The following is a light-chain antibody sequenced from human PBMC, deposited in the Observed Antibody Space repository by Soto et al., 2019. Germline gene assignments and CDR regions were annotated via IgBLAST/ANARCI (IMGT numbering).Light chain of an antibody. CDR3: QQSYSTHLT. J-gene: IGKJ5*01. V-gene: IGKV1-39*01. Sequence: DIQMTQSASSLSASVRDRITITCRASQSISTYLNWYQQKPGKAPNLLIYSASNLQSGVPSRFSGSGSGTDFTLTISSLQPEDFATYYCQQSYSTHLTFGQGTRLEI. CDR1: QSISTY. CDR2: SAS.